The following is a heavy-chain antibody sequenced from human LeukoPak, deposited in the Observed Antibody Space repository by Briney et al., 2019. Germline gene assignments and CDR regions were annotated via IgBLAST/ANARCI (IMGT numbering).Heavy chain of an antibody. CDR2: INHSGST. Sequence: SETLSLTCAVYGGSFSGYYWSWIRQPPGKGLEWIGEINHSGSTNYNPPLKSRVTISVDTSKNQFSLKLSSVTAADTAVYYCARNPGRITIFGVVIIGEAFDYWGQGTLVTVSS. V-gene: IGHV4-34*01. CDR1: GGSFSGYY. J-gene: IGHJ4*02. D-gene: IGHD3-3*01. CDR3: ARNPGRITIFGVVIIGEAFDY.